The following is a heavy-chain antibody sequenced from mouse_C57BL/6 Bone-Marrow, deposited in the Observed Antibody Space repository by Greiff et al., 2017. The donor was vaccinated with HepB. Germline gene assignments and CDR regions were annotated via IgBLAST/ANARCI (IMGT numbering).Heavy chain of an antibody. V-gene: IGHV14-3*01. CDR1: GFNIKNTY. CDR3: ARYYYGSSPHWYFDV. Sequence: VQLQQSAAELVRPGASVKLSCTASGFNIKNTYMHWVKQRPEQGLEWIGRIDPANGNTKYAPKFQGKATITADTSSNTAYLQLSSLTSEDTAIYYCARYYYGSSPHWYFDVWGTGTTVTVSS. D-gene: IGHD1-1*01. CDR2: IDPANGNT. J-gene: IGHJ1*03.